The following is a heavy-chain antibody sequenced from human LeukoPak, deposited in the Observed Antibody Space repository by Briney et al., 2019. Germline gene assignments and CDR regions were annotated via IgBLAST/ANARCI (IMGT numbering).Heavy chain of an antibody. CDR1: GGYINSCY. Sequence: PSETLSLTCTVSGGYINSCYWSWIRQPPGKGLEWIGRIYTSGSTNYNPSLKSRVTMSVDTSKNQFSLKLSSVTAADTAVYYCAREAGVGVFDYWGQGTLVTVSS. CDR3: AREAGVGVFDY. V-gene: IGHV4-4*07. CDR2: IYTSGST. J-gene: IGHJ4*02. D-gene: IGHD1-26*01.